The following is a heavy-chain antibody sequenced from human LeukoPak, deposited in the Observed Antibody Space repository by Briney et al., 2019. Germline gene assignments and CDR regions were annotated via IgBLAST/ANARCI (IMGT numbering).Heavy chain of an antibody. CDR1: GFTFSSYA. J-gene: IGHJ4*02. CDR3: AKVKPRGYSGYVYFDY. Sequence: LPGGSLGLSCAASGFTFSSYAMSWVRQAPGKGLEWVSSISGSGGSTFYADSVKGRFTISRDNSKNTLYLQMNSLRAEDTAVYYCAKVKPRGYSGYVYFDYWGQGTLVTVSS. V-gene: IGHV3-23*01. D-gene: IGHD5-12*01. CDR2: ISGSGGST.